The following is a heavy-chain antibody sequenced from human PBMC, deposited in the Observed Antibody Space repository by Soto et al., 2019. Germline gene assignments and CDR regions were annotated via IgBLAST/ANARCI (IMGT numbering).Heavy chain of an antibody. V-gene: IGHV4-39*01. J-gene: IGHJ4*02. CDR1: GGSTNSRSDY. D-gene: IGHD3-16*01. CDR3: ARQPRGPGYGERGLYFDY. Sequence: SETLSLPCTVSGGSTNSRSDYWGWIRQPPGQGLECIGSVYYSGSTHDNPSLQSRVTISVDTSRNQFSLDLISVTAADTAVYFCARQPRGPGYGERGLYFDYWGQGTLVTVSS. CDR2: VYYSGST.